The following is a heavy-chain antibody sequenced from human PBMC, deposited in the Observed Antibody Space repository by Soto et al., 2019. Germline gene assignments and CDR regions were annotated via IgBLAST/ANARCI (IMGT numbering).Heavy chain of an antibody. Sequence: EVQLVESGGGLVRPGGSLRLSCAASGFSFSIYNMSWVRQAPGKGLEWVSFISSSSNYIYYADSVKGRFTISRDNAKNSLSLQMNNLRAEDTAVYFCARDERSVAVAPFFDYWGQGTQVTVSS. CDR3: ARDERSVAVAPFFDY. J-gene: IGHJ4*02. V-gene: IGHV3-21*01. D-gene: IGHD6-19*01. CDR2: ISSSSNYI. CDR1: GFSFSIYN.